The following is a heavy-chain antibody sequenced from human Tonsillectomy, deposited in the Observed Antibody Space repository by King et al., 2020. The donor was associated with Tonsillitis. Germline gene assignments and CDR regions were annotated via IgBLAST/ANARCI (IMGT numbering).Heavy chain of an antibody. D-gene: IGHD3-9*01. J-gene: IGHJ4*02. V-gene: IGHV1-69*01. CDR3: ARGLVAYYDILTGYYYFDY. CDR1: GGTFSSYA. CDR2: XXXXXXXX. Sequence: HVQLXESGAEVKKPGSSVKVSCKASGGTFSSYAISWVRXAPGQGXEXXXXXXXXXXXXNXXXXFXGRVTITADXSTSTAYMXLSXLXSEXXAVYYCARGLVAYYDILTGYYYFDYWGQGTLVTVSS.